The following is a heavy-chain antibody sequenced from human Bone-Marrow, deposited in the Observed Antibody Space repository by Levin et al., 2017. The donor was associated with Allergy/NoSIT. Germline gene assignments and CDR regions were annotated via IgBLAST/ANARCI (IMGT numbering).Heavy chain of an antibody. Sequence: PGESLKISCKASGFTFSSFNFYWLRQASGQGPEWLGWINPNSGATDYAQKFADRVVVTRDSAITTVYLELTGLTSDDTALYFCARGGRGVGLFDAWGQGTQVTVSP. CDR2: INPNSGAT. D-gene: IGHD2-15*01. V-gene: IGHV1-8*01. J-gene: IGHJ5*02. CDR3: ARGGRGVGLFDA. CDR1: GFTFSSFN.